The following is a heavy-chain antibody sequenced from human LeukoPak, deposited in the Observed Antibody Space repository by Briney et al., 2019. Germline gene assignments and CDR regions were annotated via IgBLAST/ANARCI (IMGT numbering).Heavy chain of an antibody. CDR2: ISYDGSNK. CDR3: AKDRSKYCSSTSCFEFDY. V-gene: IGHV3-30-3*01. D-gene: IGHD2-2*01. CDR1: GFTFSSYA. Sequence: QPGRSLRLSCAASGFTFSSYAMHWVRQAPGKGLEWVAVISYDGSNKYYADSVKGRFTISRDNSKNTLYLQMNSLRAEDTAVYYCAKDRSKYCSSTSCFEFDYWGQGTLVTVSS. J-gene: IGHJ4*02.